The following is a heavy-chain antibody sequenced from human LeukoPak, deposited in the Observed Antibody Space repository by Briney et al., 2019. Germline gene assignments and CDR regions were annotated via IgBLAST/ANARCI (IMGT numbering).Heavy chain of an antibody. J-gene: IGHJ6*02. V-gene: IGHV4-39*07. D-gene: IGHD5-24*01. CDR2: IYYSGTT. CDR1: GGSISSYY. Sequence: SETLSLTCTVSGGSISSYYWGWIRQPPGKGLEWIGSIYYSGTTYYNPSLKSRVTISVDTSKNQFSLKLSSVTAADTAVYYCAMGLETDYYGMDVWGQGTTVTVSS. CDR3: AMGLETDYYGMDV.